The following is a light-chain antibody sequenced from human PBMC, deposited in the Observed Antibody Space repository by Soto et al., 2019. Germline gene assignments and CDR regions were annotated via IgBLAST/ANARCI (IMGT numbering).Light chain of an antibody. V-gene: IGLV1-44*01. Sequence: QSVLTQPPSASGTPGQRVTISCSGSSSNIGDNTVNWYQQLPGTAPKLLIYRNDQRPPGVPDRFSGSKSDTSASPGISGLQSDDEADYYCAAWDDSLDGVLFGGGTKLTVL. CDR2: RND. J-gene: IGLJ2*01. CDR3: AAWDDSLDGVL. CDR1: SSNIGDNT.